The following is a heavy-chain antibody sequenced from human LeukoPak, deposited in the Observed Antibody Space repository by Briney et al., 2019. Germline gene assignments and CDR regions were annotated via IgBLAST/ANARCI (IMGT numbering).Heavy chain of an antibody. V-gene: IGHV3-21*06. J-gene: IGHJ4*02. CDR1: GFAFSSYS. D-gene: IGHD2-21*02. CDR2: ISGSTGHS. Sequence: GGSLRLSCAASGFAFSSYSMNWVRQAPGKGLEWVSSISGSTGHSYYADSVKGRFTISRDNAKNSLYLQMNSLRAEDTAVYFRARGGTYCGNDCYGTNYWGQGTLVTVSS. CDR3: ARGGTYCGNDCYGTNY.